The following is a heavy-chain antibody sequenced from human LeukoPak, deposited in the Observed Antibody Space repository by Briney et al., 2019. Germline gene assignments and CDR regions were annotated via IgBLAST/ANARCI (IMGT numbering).Heavy chain of an antibody. CDR2: INPNSGGT. J-gene: IGHJ5*02. CDR3: ARGRTKYCSGGSCYQFDP. D-gene: IGHD2-15*01. Sequence: ASVKVSCKASGYTFTGYYMHWVRQAPGQGLEWMGWINPNSGGTNYAQKFQGRVTMTRGTSISTAYMELSRLRSDDTAVYYCARGRTKYCSGGSCYQFDPWGQGTLVTVSS. CDR1: GYTFTGYY. V-gene: IGHV1-2*02.